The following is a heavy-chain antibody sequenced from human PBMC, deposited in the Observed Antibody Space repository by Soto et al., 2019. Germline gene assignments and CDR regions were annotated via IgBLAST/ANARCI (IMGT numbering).Heavy chain of an antibody. V-gene: IGHV3-49*04. D-gene: IGHD5-12*01. CDR2: IRSKAYGGTT. J-gene: IGHJ4*02. Sequence: GGSLRLSCTASGFTFGDYAMSWVRQAPGKGLEWVGFIRSKAYGGTTEYAASVKGRFTISRDDSKSIAYLQMNSLKTEDTAVYYCTRVHAIDSGYDFDYWGQGTLVTVSS. CDR3: TRVHAIDSGYDFDY. CDR1: GFTFGDYA.